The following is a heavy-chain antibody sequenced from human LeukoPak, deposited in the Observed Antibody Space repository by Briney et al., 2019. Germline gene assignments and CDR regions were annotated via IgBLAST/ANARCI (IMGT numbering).Heavy chain of an antibody. D-gene: IGHD3-10*01. CDR1: GGSITNYY. CDR3: ARVAKHFRGPLSYYYLDV. J-gene: IGHJ6*03. CDR2: IYYNGST. V-gene: IGHV4-59*01. Sequence: PSETLSLTCTVSGGSITNYYWNWIRQPPGKGMEWVGHIYYNGSTNYNNSLKSRVSISVDTSTKMFYLKLKSVAAADTAVYYCARVAKHFRGPLSYYYLDVWGTGTTVTISS.